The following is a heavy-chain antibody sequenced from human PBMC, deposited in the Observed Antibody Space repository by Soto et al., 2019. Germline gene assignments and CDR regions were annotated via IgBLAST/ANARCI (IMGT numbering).Heavy chain of an antibody. Sequence: EVQLVESGGGSVKPGASLRLSCAASGFTFSNACMNWVRQAPGKGLEWVGRVKTKTDSGTTDYADPVKGRFTISRDDSKNTLYLQMNSLKTEDTAVYYCTTEALLGELYLEFQYWGQGTLVTVSS. CDR3: TTEALLGELYLEFQY. V-gene: IGHV3-15*07. J-gene: IGHJ1*01. D-gene: IGHD3-10*01. CDR2: VKTKTDSGTT. CDR1: GFTFSNAC.